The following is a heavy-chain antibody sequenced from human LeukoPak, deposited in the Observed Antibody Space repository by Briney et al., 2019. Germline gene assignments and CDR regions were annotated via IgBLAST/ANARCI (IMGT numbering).Heavy chain of an antibody. CDR2: MDPKTGKS. CDR1: GGTFSSYA. CDR3: VTGAPWV. V-gene: IGHV1-8*02. D-gene: IGHD1-26*01. Sequence: ASVKVSCKASGGTFSSYAISWVRQTPGQGLEWMGGMDPKTGKSGYAQKFQGRVSMTRNTSITTAYLEFSSLTPADTAIYYCVTGAPWVWGQGTLIVVSS. J-gene: IGHJ4*02.